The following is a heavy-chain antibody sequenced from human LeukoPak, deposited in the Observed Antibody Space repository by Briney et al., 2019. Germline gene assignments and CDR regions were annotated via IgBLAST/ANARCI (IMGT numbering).Heavy chain of an antibody. Sequence: SVKVSCKASGYTFTGYYMHWVRQAPGQGLEWMGGIIPIFGTANYAQKFQGRVTITADESTSTAYMELSSLRSEDTAVYFCARASRVGPDREEGYWGQGTLVTVSS. V-gene: IGHV1-69*13. D-gene: IGHD1-26*01. CDR3: ARASRVGPDREEGY. J-gene: IGHJ4*02. CDR1: GYTFTGYY. CDR2: IIPIFGTA.